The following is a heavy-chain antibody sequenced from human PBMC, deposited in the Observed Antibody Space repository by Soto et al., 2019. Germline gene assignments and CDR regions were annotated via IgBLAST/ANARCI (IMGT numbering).Heavy chain of an antibody. V-gene: IGHV7-4-1*01. CDR2: INTNTGNP. CDR3: AREGSLTYYYYGMDV. CDR1: GYTFTSYA. D-gene: IGHD2-15*01. Sequence: NVSCKASGYTFTSYAMNWVRQAPGQGLEWMGWINTNTGNPTYAQGFTGRFVFSLDTSVSTAYLQICSLKAEDTAVYYCAREGSLTYYYYGMDVWGQGTTVTVSS. J-gene: IGHJ6*02.